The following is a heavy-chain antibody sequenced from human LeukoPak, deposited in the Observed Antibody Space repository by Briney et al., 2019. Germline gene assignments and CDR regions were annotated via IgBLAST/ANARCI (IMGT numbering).Heavy chain of an antibody. Sequence: GVSVKLSCTASRYTFTSYDINWVREAAGHGLEWMGWMNPNTGRTGYAQKFQGRITMTRDTSINTAYMELTNLRSEDTAIYYCARLSQSPDYYTLGGYYYLGYWGQGTPVTVSS. CDR2: MNPNTGRT. J-gene: IGHJ4*02. V-gene: IGHV1-8*01. CDR1: RYTFTSYD. D-gene: IGHD3-10*01. CDR3: ARLSQSPDYYTLGGYYYLGY.